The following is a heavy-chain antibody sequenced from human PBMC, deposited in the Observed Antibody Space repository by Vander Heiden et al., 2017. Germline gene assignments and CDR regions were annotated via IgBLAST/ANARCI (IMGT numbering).Heavy chain of an antibody. J-gene: IGHJ6*02. D-gene: IGHD5-18*01. V-gene: IGHV4-34*01. CDR2: INHSGST. Sequence: QVQLQQWGAGLLKPSETLSLTCAVYAVSFSGYSWSLIRQPPGTWREWIGEINHSGSTNYNPSLKSRVTISVDTSKNQFSLKLSSVTAADTAVYYCARGKGRGYSYGVQRYYYGMDVWGQGTTVTVSS. CDR3: ARGKGRGYSYGVQRYYYGMDV. CDR1: AVSFSGYS.